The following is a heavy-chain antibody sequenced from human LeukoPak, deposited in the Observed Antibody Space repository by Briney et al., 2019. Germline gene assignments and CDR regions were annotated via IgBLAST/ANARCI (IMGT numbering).Heavy chain of an antibody. V-gene: IGHV3-30*14. D-gene: IGHD4/OR15-4a*01. Sequence: GRSLRLSCAASGFTFSSYAMHWVRQAPGKGLEWVAVISYDGSNKYYADSVKGRFTISRDNSKNTLYLQMNSLRAEDTAVYYCARRAGAYSHPYDYWGQGTLVTVSS. CDR2: ISYDGSNK. CDR1: GFTFSSYA. CDR3: ARRAGAYSHPYDY. J-gene: IGHJ4*02.